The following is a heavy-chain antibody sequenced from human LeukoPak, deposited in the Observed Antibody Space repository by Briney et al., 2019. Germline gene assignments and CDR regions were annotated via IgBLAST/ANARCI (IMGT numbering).Heavy chain of an antibody. D-gene: IGHD1-14*01. CDR1: GFSFNNYW. Sequence: GGSLRLSCAASGFSFNNYWMKWVRQDPGKGLEWVANINEDGSEKYYVDSVRGRFTISRDNAKNSLYLQMNSLRAEDTAIYYCARGGVRRGYYDYWGQGTLVTVSS. CDR3: ARGGVRRGYYDY. CDR2: INEDGSEK. J-gene: IGHJ4*02. V-gene: IGHV3-7*01.